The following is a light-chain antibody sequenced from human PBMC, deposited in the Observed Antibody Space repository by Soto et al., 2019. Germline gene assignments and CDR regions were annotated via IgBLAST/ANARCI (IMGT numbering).Light chain of an antibody. CDR1: SSDVGGYNY. CDR2: DVS. J-gene: IGLJ1*01. CDR3: SSYTTSNTRQIV. V-gene: IGLV2-14*03. Sequence: QSALTHPASVSGSPGQSITISCTGTSSDVGGYNYVSWYQHHPVKAPKLLIYDVSNRPSGISNRFSGSKSDNTASLTISGLQTEDEADYYCSSYTTSNTRQIVFGTGTKLTVL.